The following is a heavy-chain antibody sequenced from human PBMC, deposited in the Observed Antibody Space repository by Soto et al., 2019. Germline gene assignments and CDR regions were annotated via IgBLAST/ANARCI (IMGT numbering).Heavy chain of an antibody. CDR2: MSYDGTTN. Sequence: LRLSFAASGFTFSSSALHWVRQAPCKVLEWVAIMSYDGTTNSYADSVKGRFTISRDDSKKTVYLQMNSLRPEDTAVYYCAKEWQQLGMGYYHYGMDVWGQGTRFTLSS. CDR1: GFTFSSSA. J-gene: IGHJ6*02. V-gene: IGHV3-30-3*01. D-gene: IGHD6-13*01. CDR3: AKEWQQLGMGYYHYGMDV.